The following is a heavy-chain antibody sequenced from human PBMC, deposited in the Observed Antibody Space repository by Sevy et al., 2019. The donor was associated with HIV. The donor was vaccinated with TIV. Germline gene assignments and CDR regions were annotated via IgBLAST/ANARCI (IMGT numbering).Heavy chain of an antibody. D-gene: IGHD5-18*01. CDR1: GGSISSGNYY. CDR2: IYTSEST. Sequence: SETLSLTCTVSGGSISSGNYYWSWIRQPAGKGLEWIGRIYTSESTNYNPSLKSRVTISVDTSKNRFSLKLGSVTAADTAVYYCARVGGHSYGYSAFDIWGQGTMVTVSS. CDR3: ARVGGHSYGYSAFDI. J-gene: IGHJ3*02. V-gene: IGHV4-61*02.